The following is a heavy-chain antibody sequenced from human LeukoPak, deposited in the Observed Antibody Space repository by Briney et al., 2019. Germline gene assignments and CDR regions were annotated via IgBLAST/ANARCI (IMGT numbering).Heavy chain of an antibody. Sequence: GGSLRLSCAASGFTLNTYWMHWVRRAPGKGLVWVPRINSGGSSISYAASVKGRFTISRDNAKNTLFLQMDSLRAEDTAVYYCARGKFGELSHFDYWGQGTLVTVSS. J-gene: IGHJ4*02. CDR3: ARGKFGELSHFDY. CDR1: GFTLNTYW. CDR2: INSGGSSI. V-gene: IGHV3-74*01. D-gene: IGHD3-10*01.